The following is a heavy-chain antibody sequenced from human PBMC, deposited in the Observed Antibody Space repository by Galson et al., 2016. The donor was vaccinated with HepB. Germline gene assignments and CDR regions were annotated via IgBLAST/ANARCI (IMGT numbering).Heavy chain of an antibody. Sequence: SLRLSCAASGFTFSTYGMHWVRQAPGKGPEWVSYIGSRSDNIKYVDSVKGRFTISRDNDKNSLYLQMNSLKDDDTAMYYCARVYYANTGYKFFDLWGQGTLFTVSS. J-gene: IGHJ4*02. D-gene: IGHD3-22*01. V-gene: IGHV3-48*02. CDR2: IGSRSDNI. CDR3: ARVYYANTGYKFFDL. CDR1: GFTFSTYG.